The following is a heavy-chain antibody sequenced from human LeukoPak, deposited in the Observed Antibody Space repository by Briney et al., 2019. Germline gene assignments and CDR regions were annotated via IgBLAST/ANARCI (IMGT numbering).Heavy chain of an antibody. V-gene: IGHV3-30*02. D-gene: IGHD3-22*01. CDR2: IRYDGNNE. CDR1: GFSFSSYG. J-gene: IGHJ4*02. CDR3: AKVLSSGSYL. Sequence: GGSLRLSCVASGFSFSSYGMHWVRQAPGKGLEWLKSIRYDGNNEFYADSVKGRFTISRDNFKDMLYLGMNDMTVEDTAVYYWAKVLSSGSYLWGRGTLVIISS.